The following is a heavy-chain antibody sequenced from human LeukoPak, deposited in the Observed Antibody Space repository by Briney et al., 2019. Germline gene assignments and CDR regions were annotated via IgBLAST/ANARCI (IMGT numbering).Heavy chain of an antibody. V-gene: IGHV3-23*01. CDR2: IIGSRDAT. Sequence: HPGGSLRLSCAASGFTFSNYAMTWVRQAPGKGLECVSVIIGSRDATNYADSVKGRFTISRDNSKSTLYVQMNSLRAEDTAVYYCAKSTSFYLDSWGQGTLVTVSS. J-gene: IGHJ4*02. CDR1: GFTFSNYA. CDR3: AKSTSFYLDS.